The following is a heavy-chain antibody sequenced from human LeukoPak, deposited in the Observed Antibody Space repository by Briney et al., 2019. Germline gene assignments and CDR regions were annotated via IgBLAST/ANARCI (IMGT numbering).Heavy chain of an antibody. Sequence: WASVRVSCNASGYTFTSYGISWVRQAPGQGLEWMGWISGYSGNTNYVQKFQGRVTMATDTSTSTVYMELRSLRSDDTAVYYCARDIATVVHQEWGQGTLITVSS. CDR2: ISGYSGNT. J-gene: IGHJ4*02. D-gene: IGHD2-2*01. V-gene: IGHV1-18*01. CDR3: ARDIATVVHQE. CDR1: GYTFTSYG.